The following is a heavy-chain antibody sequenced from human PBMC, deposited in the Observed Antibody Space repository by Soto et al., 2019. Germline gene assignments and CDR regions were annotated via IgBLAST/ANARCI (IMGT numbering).Heavy chain of an antibody. CDR3: AKGVSRYGDQDYFDC. D-gene: IGHD4-17*01. J-gene: IGHJ4*02. CDR2: ISASGGSP. V-gene: IGHV3-23*01. Sequence: EVQLLESGGGLVQPGGSLRLSCAASGFTFSSYTMTWVRQAPGKGLEWVSAISASGGSPYYADSVKGRFTISRDNSKNTLYLEIDRLRVEDTAVYYCAKGVSRYGDQDYFDCWGQGSLVTVSA. CDR1: GFTFSSYT.